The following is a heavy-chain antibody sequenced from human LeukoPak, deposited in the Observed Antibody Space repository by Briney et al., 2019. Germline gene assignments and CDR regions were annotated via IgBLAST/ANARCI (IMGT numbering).Heavy chain of an antibody. CDR1: GVSISSYY. D-gene: IGHD3-10*01. CDR2: IYYSGST. J-gene: IGHJ5*02. V-gene: IGHV4-59*01. Sequence: SETLSLTCTVSGVSISSYYWSWIRQPPGKGLEWIGYIYYSGSTNYNPSLKSRVTISVDTSKNQFSLKLSSVTAADTAVYYCAREYYGSGSYSPWGQGTLVTVSS. CDR3: AREYYGSGSYSP.